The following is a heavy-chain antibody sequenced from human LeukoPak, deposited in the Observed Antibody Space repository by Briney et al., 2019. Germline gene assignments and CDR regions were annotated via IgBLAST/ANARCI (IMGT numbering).Heavy chain of an antibody. CDR2: INHSGST. CDR3: ARILGYCSGGSCYRSDDAFDI. J-gene: IGHJ3*02. V-gene: IGHV4-34*01. CDR1: GGSFSGYY. Sequence: SETLSLTCAVYGGSFSGYYWSWIRQPPGKGLEWIGEINHSGSTNYNPSLKSRVTISVDTSKNQFSLKLSSVTAADTAVYYCARILGYCSGGSCYRSDDAFDIWGQGTMVTLSS. D-gene: IGHD2-15*01.